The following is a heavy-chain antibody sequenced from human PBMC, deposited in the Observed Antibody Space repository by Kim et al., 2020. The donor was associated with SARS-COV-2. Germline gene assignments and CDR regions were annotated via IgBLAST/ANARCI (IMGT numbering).Heavy chain of an antibody. CDR1: GFTFSNYA. D-gene: IGHD5-18*01. J-gene: IGHJ4*02. CDR2: IGGGSTNT. V-gene: IGHV3-23*01. CDR3: AKTPGGYSYGLFFDS. Sequence: GGSLRLSCAASGFTFSNYAMSWVRQAPGKGLEWVSGIGGGSTNTYYADSVKGRFTISRDISKNTLYLQMNGLRAEDTAVFYCAKTPGGYSYGLFFDSWGQGTLVIVSS.